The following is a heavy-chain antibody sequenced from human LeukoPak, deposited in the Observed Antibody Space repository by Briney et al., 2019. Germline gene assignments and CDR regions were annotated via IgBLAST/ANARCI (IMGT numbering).Heavy chain of an antibody. D-gene: IGHD3-10*01. Sequence: GGSLRLSCAASGFTVSSNYMSWVRQAPGKGLEWVANIKQDGSEKYYVDSVKGRFTISRDNAKNSLYLQMNSLRAEDTAVYYCARDRSGRYRDYWGQGTLVTVSS. V-gene: IGHV3-7*01. CDR3: ARDRSGRYRDY. CDR2: IKQDGSEK. J-gene: IGHJ4*02. CDR1: GFTVSSNY.